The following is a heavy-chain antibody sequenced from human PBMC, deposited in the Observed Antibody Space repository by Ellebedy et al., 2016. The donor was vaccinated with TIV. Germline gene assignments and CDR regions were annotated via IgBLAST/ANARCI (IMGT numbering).Heavy chain of an antibody. CDR2: MNPNGDT. Sequence: ASVKVSXKASGYTFTSYGISWVRQATGQGPEWMGWMNPNGDTGSAQKFLGRLTMSRDTSINTAYMELSSLRSEDTAVYYCARYIFGSAFHEWGQGTLVTVSS. D-gene: IGHD5-18*01. V-gene: IGHV1-8*02. CDR1: GYTFTSYG. J-gene: IGHJ4*02. CDR3: ARYIFGSAFHE.